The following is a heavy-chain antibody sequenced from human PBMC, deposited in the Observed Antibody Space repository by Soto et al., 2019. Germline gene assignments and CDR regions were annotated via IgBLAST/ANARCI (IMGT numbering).Heavy chain of an antibody. CDR2: ISPYTGNT. J-gene: IGHJ6*02. Sequence: QVQLVQSGDEVKKPGASVKVSCKASGYIFVNYGIAWVRQAPGQGLDMMGWISPYTGNTHSATKVQGRLTMTTDTSPSTAYMDLGSLTSDDTAVYYCVMVDNYVTPTPQDVCGQGNTVTVSS. V-gene: IGHV1-18*01. D-gene: IGHD3-16*01. CDR3: VMVDNYVTPTPQDV. CDR1: GYIFVNYG.